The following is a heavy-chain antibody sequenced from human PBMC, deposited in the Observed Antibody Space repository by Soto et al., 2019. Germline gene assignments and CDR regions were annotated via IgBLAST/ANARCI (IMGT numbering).Heavy chain of an antibody. J-gene: IGHJ2*01. CDR2: ISYDGSNK. CDR1: GFTFSSYA. Sequence: QVQLVESGGGVVQPGRSLRLSCAASGFTFSSYAMHWVRQAPGKGLEWVAVISYDGSNKYYADSVKGRFTISRDNSKNTLYPQMNSPRAEDTAVYYCARPLWRDDYNWGYFDLWGRGTLVTVSS. CDR3: ARPLWRDDYNWGYFDL. V-gene: IGHV3-30-3*01. D-gene: IGHD4-4*01.